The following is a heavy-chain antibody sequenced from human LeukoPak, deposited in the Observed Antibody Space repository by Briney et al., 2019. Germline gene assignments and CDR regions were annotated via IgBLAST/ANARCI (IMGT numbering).Heavy chain of an antibody. D-gene: IGHD5-18*01. CDR3: ARGVDTDTQFDY. Sequence: SETVSLTCAVYGGSFSGYYWSWILQPPGKGLEWIGEINHSGSTNYNPSLKSRVTISVDTSKNQFSLKLSSVTAADTAVYYCARGVDTDTQFDYWGQGTLVAVSS. CDR1: GGSFSGYY. CDR2: INHSGST. V-gene: IGHV4-34*01. J-gene: IGHJ4*02.